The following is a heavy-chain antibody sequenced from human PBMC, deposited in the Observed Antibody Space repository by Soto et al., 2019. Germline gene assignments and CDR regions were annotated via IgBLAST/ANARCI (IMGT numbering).Heavy chain of an antibody. CDR2: IWYDGSNK. CDR1: GFTFSSYG. D-gene: IGHD3-16*02. J-gene: IGHJ4*02. V-gene: IGHV3-33*01. Sequence: PGGSLSLSCAASGFTFSSYGMHWVRQAPGKGLEWVAVIWYDGSNKYYADSVKGRFTISRDNSKNTLYLQMNSLRAEDTAVYYCARGYDYVWGSYRQPNYFDYWGQGTLVTAPQ. CDR3: ARGYDYVWGSYRQPNYFDY.